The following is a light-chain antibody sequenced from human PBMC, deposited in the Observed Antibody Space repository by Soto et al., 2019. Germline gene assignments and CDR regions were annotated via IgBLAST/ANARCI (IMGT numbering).Light chain of an antibody. J-gene: IGLJ2*01. Sequence: QSALTQPRSVSGSPGQSVTISCTGTSSDVGGYNYVSWYQQHPGKAPKLMIFDVSKRPSGVPDRFAGSKSGNTASLTISWLQAEEEADYYCCSYAGSYVVFGGGTKLTVL. CDR3: CSYAGSYVV. CDR2: DVS. V-gene: IGLV2-11*01. CDR1: SSDVGGYNY.